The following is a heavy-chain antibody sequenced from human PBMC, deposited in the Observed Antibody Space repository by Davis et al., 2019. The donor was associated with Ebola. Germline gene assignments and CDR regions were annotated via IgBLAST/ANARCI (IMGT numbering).Heavy chain of an antibody. D-gene: IGHD3-22*01. V-gene: IGHV3-74*01. CDR3: ARENTMMAGAFDI. CDR2: INSDGSST. CDR1: GFTFSSYW. Sequence: HTGGSLRLSCAASGFTFSSYWMHWVRQAPGKGLVWVSRINSDGSSTSYADSVKGRFTISRDNAKNTLYLQMNSLRAEDTAVYYCARENTMMAGAFDIWGQGTMVTVSS. J-gene: IGHJ3*02.